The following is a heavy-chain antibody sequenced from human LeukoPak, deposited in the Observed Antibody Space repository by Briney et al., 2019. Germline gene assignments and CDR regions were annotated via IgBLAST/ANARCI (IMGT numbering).Heavy chain of an antibody. V-gene: IGHV1-46*01. CDR1: GYTFTSYY. CDR2: INPSGGST. D-gene: IGHD3-10*01. CDR3: ARGVVGSGSYYKPNFDY. Sequence: ASVKVSCKASGYTFTSYYMHWVRQAPGQGLEWMGIINPSGGSTSYAQKFQGRVTMTRDTSTSTVYMELSSLRSEDTAVYYRARGVVGSGSYYKPNFDYWGQGTLVTVSS. J-gene: IGHJ4*02.